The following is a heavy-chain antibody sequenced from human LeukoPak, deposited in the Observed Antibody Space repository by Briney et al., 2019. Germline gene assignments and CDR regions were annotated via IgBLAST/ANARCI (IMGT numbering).Heavy chain of an antibody. CDR1: GFTFSGYA. D-gene: IGHD6-6*01. V-gene: IGHV3-23*01. J-gene: IGHJ6*02. CDR2: ISGSGGST. Sequence: GGSLRLSCAASGFTFSGYAMSWVRQAPGKGLEWVSAISGSGGSTYYADSVKGRFTISRDNSKNTLYLQMNSLRAEDTAVYYCAKELVLTGYYYYGMGVWGQGTTVTVSS. CDR3: AKELVLTGYYYYGMGV.